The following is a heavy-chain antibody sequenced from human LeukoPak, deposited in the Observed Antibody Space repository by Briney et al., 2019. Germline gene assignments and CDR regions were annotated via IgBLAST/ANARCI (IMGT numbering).Heavy chain of an antibody. CDR3: AREIKYYYDSSGYLRFDY. J-gene: IGHJ4*02. CDR2: ISSSSSYI. V-gene: IGHV3-21*01. Sequence: GGSLRLSCAASGFTFSSYSMNWVRQAPGKGLEWVSSISSSSSYIYYADSVKGRFTISRDNAKNSRYLQMNSLRAEDTAVYYCAREIKYYYDSSGYLRFDYWGQGTLVTVSS. CDR1: GFTFSSYS. D-gene: IGHD3-22*01.